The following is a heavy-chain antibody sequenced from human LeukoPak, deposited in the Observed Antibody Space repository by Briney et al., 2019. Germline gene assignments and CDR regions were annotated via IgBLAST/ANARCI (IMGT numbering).Heavy chain of an antibody. CDR2: IGGPTET. CDR1: GFDFRICA. Sequence: GGSLRLSCAASGFDFRICAMTWVRQAPGRGLELVASIGGPTETFYADSVKGRFTVSRDNSQDTLFLQLNSLTAEDTAIYYCAKDATPGNSIWDYFAYWGQGALVTVSS. V-gene: IGHV3-23*01. J-gene: IGHJ4*02. CDR3: AKDATPGNSIWDYFAY. D-gene: IGHD2-15*01.